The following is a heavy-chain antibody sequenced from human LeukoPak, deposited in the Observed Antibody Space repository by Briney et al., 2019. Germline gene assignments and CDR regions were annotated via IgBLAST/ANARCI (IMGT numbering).Heavy chain of an antibody. J-gene: IGHJ4*02. CDR1: GGTFSSYA. CDR3: ARGVGAIAYFDY. D-gene: IGHD1-26*01. Sequence: SVKVSCKASGGTFSSYAISWVRQAPGQGLEWMGGIIPIFGTANYAQKFQGRVTITTDESTSTAYMEPSSLRSEDTAVYYCARGVGAIAYFDYWGQGTLVTVSS. V-gene: IGHV1-69*05. CDR2: IIPIFGTA.